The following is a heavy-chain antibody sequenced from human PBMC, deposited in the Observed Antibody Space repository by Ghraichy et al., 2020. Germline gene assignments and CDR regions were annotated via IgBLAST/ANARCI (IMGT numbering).Heavy chain of an antibody. D-gene: IGHD6-13*01. J-gene: IGHJ4*02. CDR3: ARSAATRRPFDY. CDR1: SGSVSGGTYY. Sequence: SQTLSLTCTPSSGSVSGGTYYWSWIRQPPGRRLEWIGYIYFSDSRGRTNYNPSLESRVTISFDTTKNHMSLTLTSVTAADTAVYFRARSAATRRPFDYWGQGTLVTVSS. V-gene: IGHV4-61*03. CDR2: IYFSDSRGRT.